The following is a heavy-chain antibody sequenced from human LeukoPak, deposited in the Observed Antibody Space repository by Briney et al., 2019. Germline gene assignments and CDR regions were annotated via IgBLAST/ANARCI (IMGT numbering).Heavy chain of an antibody. CDR3: ARGVTNIVGVRFPFDH. V-gene: IGHV3-11*01. Sequence: PGGSLRLSCAASGFTFSDYYMSWIRQAPGKGLEWISYISSSGGTIYYADSVKGRFTISRDNAKNSLYLQMNSLRAEDTAVYYCARGVTNIVGVRFPFDHWGQGNLVTASS. CDR1: GFTFSDYY. CDR2: ISSSGGTI. J-gene: IGHJ4*02. D-gene: IGHD1-26*01.